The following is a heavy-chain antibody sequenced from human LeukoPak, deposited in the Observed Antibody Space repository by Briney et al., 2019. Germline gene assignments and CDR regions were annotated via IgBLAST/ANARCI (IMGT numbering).Heavy chain of an antibody. V-gene: IGHV4-59*01. CDR1: GGSISPYF. CDR3: ARDDYRGVTNFDP. D-gene: IGHD3-10*01. CDR2: ISYTGST. Sequence: SETLSLTCTVSGGSISPYFWSWFRQPPGKGLEWIGYISYTGSTIYSPSLKSRVTISVDTSKNQFSLQLTSVTAADTAVYYCARDDYRGVTNFDPWGQGTLVTVSS. J-gene: IGHJ5*02.